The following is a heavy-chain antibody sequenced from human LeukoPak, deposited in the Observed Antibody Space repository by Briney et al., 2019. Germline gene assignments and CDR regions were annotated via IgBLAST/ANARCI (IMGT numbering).Heavy chain of an antibody. J-gene: IGHJ4*02. V-gene: IGHV4-4*09. CDR1: RGSISTYY. CDR2: ISTSGST. Sequence: SETLSLTCSISRGSISTYYWSWIRQPPGKGMEWIGYISTSGSTNYNPSLKSRVTISVDTSKNQFALNLSSVTAADTAVYYCARRRTTGTTGYFDYWGQGTLVTVSS. D-gene: IGHD1-1*01. CDR3: ARRRTTGTTGYFDY.